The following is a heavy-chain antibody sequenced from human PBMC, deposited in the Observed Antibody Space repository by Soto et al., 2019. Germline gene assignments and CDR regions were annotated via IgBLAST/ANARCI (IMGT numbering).Heavy chain of an antibody. CDR3: AGTYYYGSGSYYNMDY. Sequence: SETLSLTCTVSGGSISSYYWSWIRQPPGKGLEWIGYIYYSGSTNYNPSLKSRVTISIDTSKNQFSLKLSSVTAADTAVYYCAGTYYYGSGSYYNMDYWGQGTLVTVSS. CDR1: GGSISSYY. J-gene: IGHJ4*02. D-gene: IGHD3-10*01. V-gene: IGHV4-59*01. CDR2: IYYSGST.